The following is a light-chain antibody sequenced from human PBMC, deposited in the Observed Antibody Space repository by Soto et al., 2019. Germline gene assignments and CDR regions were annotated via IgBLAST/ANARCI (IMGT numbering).Light chain of an antibody. Sequence: DIQMTQSPSSLSASVGDRVTITCRASQTISRYLNWYQHKPGKPPKLQIYGTSNLQSGVPSRFSGSGSGTDFTLTISILQPEDFATYYCQQTNSPPHSFGQGKKLEIK. CDR2: GTS. J-gene: IGKJ2*01. V-gene: IGKV1-39*01. CDR3: QQTNSPPHS. CDR1: QTISRY.